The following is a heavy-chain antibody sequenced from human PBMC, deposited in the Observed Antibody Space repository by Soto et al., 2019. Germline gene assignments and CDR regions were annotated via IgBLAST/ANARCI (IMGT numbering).Heavy chain of an antibody. CDR1: GDSVSSKSAT. J-gene: IGHJ6*02. CDR2: TYYRSTWYN. CDR3: ERDRGVATSDGMDG. D-gene: IGHD5-12*01. Sequence: PSQTLSLTCVISGDSVSSKSATWNGIRQSPSRGLEWLGRTYYRSTWYNDYAVSVKSRIIISPDTSKNQFSLQLNSVSPEDTAVYYCERDRGVATSDGMDGWGRGNTVTVS. V-gene: IGHV6-1*01.